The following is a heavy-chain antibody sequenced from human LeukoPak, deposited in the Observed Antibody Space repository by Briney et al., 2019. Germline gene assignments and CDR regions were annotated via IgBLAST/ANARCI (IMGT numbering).Heavy chain of an antibody. V-gene: IGHV3-23*01. J-gene: IGHJ4*02. CDR1: GFTFSSYS. D-gene: IGHD6-19*01. Sequence: GGSLRLSCVASGFTFSSYSMNWVRQAPGKGLEWVSAISGSGGSTYYADSVKGRFTISRDNSKNTLYLQMNSLRAEDTAVYYCAKDGIAVTFDYWGQGTLVTVSS. CDR2: ISGSGGST. CDR3: AKDGIAVTFDY.